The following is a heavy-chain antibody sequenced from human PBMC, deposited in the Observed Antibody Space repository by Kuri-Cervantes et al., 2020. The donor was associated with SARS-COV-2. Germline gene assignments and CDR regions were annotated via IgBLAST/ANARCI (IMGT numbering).Heavy chain of an antibody. Sequence: SQTLSLTCAVYGGSFSGYYWSWIRQPPGKGLEWIGEINHSGSTNYNPSLKSRVTISVDTSKDQFSLKLSSVTAADTAVYYCARFPHFDYWGQGTLVTVSS. CDR3: ARFPHFDY. CDR1: GGSFSGYY. J-gene: IGHJ4*02. V-gene: IGHV4-34*01. CDR2: INHSGST.